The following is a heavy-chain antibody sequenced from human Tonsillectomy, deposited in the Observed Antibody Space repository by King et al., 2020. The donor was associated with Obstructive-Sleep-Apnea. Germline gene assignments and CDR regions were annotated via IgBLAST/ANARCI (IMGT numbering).Heavy chain of an antibody. V-gene: IGHV3-30*18. CDR2: ISYDGSNK. CDR3: AKDSTQIYSGYEYGRYFDY. J-gene: IGHJ4*02. Sequence: VQLVESGGGVVQPGRSLRLSCAASGFTFSSYGMHWVRQAPGKGLEGVAVISYDGSNKYYADSVKCRFTISRDNSKNTLYLQMNSLRAEDTAVYYCAKDSTQIYSGYEYGRYFDYWGQGTLVTVSS. D-gene: IGHD5-12*01. CDR1: GFTFSSYG.